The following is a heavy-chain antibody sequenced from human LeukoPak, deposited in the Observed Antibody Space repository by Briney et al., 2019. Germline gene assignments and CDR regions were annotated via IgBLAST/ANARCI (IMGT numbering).Heavy chain of an antibody. D-gene: IGHD6-19*01. J-gene: IGHJ4*02. V-gene: IGHV3-33*08. CDR3: ARDDVAVTGALDF. CDR2: IWYDGSNK. CDR1: KFTFSNYG. Sequence: GRSLRLSCAASKFTFSNYGMHWVRQAPGKGLEWVAVIWYDGSNKYYADSVKGRFTISRDNSKNTLYLQMNSLRAEDTAVYYCARDDVAVTGALDFWGQGTLVTVSS.